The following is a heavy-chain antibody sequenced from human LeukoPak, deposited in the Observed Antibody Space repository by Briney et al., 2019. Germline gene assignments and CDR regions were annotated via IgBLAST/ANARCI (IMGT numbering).Heavy chain of an antibody. Sequence: SETLSLTCTVSSGSISHFYWSWIRQPAGKGLEWIGRIYTSGSTNYSPSLKSRVTMSVDTSKNQFSLKLSSVTAADTAVYYCARDGTLTIFGVVNIWFDPWGQGTLVTVSS. D-gene: IGHD3-3*01. CDR3: ARDGTLTIFGVVNIWFDP. J-gene: IGHJ5*02. CDR2: IYTSGST. CDR1: SGSISHFY. V-gene: IGHV4-4*07.